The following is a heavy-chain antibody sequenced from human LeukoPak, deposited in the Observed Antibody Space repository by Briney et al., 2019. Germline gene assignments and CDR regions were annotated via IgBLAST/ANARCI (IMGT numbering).Heavy chain of an antibody. D-gene: IGHD2-15*01. CDR1: GGSFSGYY. J-gene: IGHJ4*02. CDR3: ARGRGYCSGGSCYAQGFDY. CDR2: INHSGST. V-gene: IGHV4-34*01. Sequence: SETLSLTCAVYGGSFSGYYWSWIRQPPGKGLEWIGEINHSGSTNYNPSLKSRVTISVDTSKNQFSLKLSPVTAADTAVYYCARGRGYCSGGSCYAQGFDYWGQGTLVTVSS.